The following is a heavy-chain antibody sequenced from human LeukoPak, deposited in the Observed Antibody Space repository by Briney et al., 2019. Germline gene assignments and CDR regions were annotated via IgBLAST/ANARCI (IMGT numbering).Heavy chain of an antibody. D-gene: IGHD1-26*01. CDR1: GFTSGSYW. Sequence: GGSLRLSCAASGFTSGSYWMSWVCQAPGKGLEWVGNIKLDGSEKYYVDSVKGRFTISRDNAKNSLYLQMNSLKAEDTAVYYCARGVGTDYWGQGTQVTVSS. V-gene: IGHV3-7*01. J-gene: IGHJ4*02. CDR3: ARGVGTDY. CDR2: IKLDGSEK.